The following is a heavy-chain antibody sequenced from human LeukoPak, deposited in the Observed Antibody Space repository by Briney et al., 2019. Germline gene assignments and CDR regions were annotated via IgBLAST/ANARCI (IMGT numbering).Heavy chain of an antibody. CDR3: ATGYSSTTGSVY. D-gene: IGHD6-13*01. CDR1: GYIFTSYG. CDR2: ISTYNGDT. Sequence: ASVKVSCKASGYIFTSYGISWVRQAPGQGLEWMGWISTYNGDTNYAQKFQGRVTMNEDTSTDTAYMELSSLRSEDTAVYYCATGYSSTTGSVYWGQGTLVTVSS. J-gene: IGHJ4*02. V-gene: IGHV1-18*01.